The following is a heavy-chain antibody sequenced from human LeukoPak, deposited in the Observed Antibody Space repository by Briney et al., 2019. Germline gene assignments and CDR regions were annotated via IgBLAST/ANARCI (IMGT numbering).Heavy chain of an antibody. CDR1: GFTFSNTW. V-gene: IGHV3-15*01. Sequence: GGSLRLSCAASGFTFSNTWMNGVRQAPGKGLEWVGRIQSKTDGGTTEYAAPVKGRFTISRDDSKTTLYLQMNSLKTEDTAVXXCATLTVRGXIXXXGQGTLVTXSS. CDR2: IQSKTDGGTT. D-gene: IGHD3-10*01. J-gene: IGHJ4*02. CDR3: ATLTVRGXIXX.